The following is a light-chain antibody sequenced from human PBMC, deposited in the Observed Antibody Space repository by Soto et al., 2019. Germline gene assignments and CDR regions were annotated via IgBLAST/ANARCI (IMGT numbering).Light chain of an antibody. J-gene: IGKJ5*01. Sequence: EIVLTQSPGTLSLSPGERATLSCRASQSVSSSYLAWYQQKPGQAPRLLLYGASSRATGIPDRFSGSRSGTDFTLTISRLEPEDFAVYYWQQYGSSPITFGQGTRLEIK. CDR2: GAS. CDR1: QSVSSSY. CDR3: QQYGSSPIT. V-gene: IGKV3-20*01.